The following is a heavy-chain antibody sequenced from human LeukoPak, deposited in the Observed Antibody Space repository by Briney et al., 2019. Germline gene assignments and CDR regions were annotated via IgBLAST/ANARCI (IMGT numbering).Heavy chain of an antibody. V-gene: IGHV1-2*02. D-gene: IGHD1-1*01. CDR2: INPNSGT. CDR3: ARNRWMDY. J-gene: IGHJ4*02. CDR1: GYTFTDYY. Sequence: ASVKVSCKASGYTFTDYYMHWGRQAPGHGLKWMGWINPNSGTNYAQKFQGRVTMTRDTSISTAYMELTRLTSDDTAVYYCARNRWMDYWGQGTLVTVSS.